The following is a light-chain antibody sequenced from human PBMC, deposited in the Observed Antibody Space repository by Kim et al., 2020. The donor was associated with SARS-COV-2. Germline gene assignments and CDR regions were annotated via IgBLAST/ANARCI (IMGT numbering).Light chain of an antibody. J-gene: IGKJ1*01. Sequence: SRGERAPLSCRASQSVSSNYLAWYQHNPGQAPRLLIYGASSRATGIPDRFSGSGSGTDFTLTISRLEPEDFAVYYCQRYGSSPWTFGQGTKVDIK. V-gene: IGKV3-20*01. CDR3: QRYGSSPWT. CDR2: GAS. CDR1: QSVSSNY.